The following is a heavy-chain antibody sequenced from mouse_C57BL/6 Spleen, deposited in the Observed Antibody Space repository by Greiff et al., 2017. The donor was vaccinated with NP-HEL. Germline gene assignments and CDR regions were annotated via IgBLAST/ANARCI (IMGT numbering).Heavy chain of an antibody. CDR2: ISSGSSTI. CDR3: ARPDYYGRDAMDY. Sequence: EVKVEESGGGLVKPGGSLKLSCAASGFTFSDYGMHWVRQAPEKGLEWVAYISSGSSTIYYADTVKGRFTISRDNAKNTLFLQMTSLRSEDTAMYYCARPDYYGRDAMDYWGQGTSVTVSS. V-gene: IGHV5-17*01. CDR1: GFTFSDYG. J-gene: IGHJ4*01. D-gene: IGHD1-1*01.